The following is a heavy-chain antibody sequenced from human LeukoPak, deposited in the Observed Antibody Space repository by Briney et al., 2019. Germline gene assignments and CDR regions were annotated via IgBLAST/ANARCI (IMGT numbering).Heavy chain of an antibody. Sequence: GGSLRLSCAASGFTFSTYWMSWVRQAPGTGLEWVASIKQDGSEKSYVDSVKGRFTISRDNAKNSLYLQMNSLRAEDTAVYYCARGGYRLLWYWGQGTLVTVSS. CDR2: IKQDGSEK. CDR3: ARGGYRLLWY. J-gene: IGHJ4*02. CDR1: GFTFSTYW. V-gene: IGHV3-7*04. D-gene: IGHD2-2*01.